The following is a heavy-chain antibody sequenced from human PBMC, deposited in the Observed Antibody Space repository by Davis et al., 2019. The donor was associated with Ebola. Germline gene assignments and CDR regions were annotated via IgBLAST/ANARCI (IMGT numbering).Heavy chain of an antibody. V-gene: IGHV4-34*09. CDR2: MNRRGRA. D-gene: IGHD2-21*01. Sequence: SQTLSLTCAVYGGSFSDYYWSWIRQPPGKGLEWIGEMNRRGRAYYNPSLKSRVTISLDTSKNQFSLRLNSLTATDTAVYYCARLWISYSYFDYWSQGTLVPVSS. CDR3: ARLWISYSYFDY. J-gene: IGHJ4*02. CDR1: GGSFSDYY.